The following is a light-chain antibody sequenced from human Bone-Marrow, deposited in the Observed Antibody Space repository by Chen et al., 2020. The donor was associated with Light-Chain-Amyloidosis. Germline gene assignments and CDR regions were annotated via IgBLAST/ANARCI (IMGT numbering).Light chain of an antibody. V-gene: IGKV1-5*03. CDR1: QDIGDW. J-gene: IGKJ2*01. Sequence: DIRMTQSPSTLSASVGDRVTITCRAGQDIGDWLAWFQQKPGSAPNLLIYRASNLESGVPSRFTGSGSGTDFTLTISSLQPDDFATYFCQQYKSYTFTFGPGTKL. CDR2: RAS. CDR3: QQYKSYTFT.